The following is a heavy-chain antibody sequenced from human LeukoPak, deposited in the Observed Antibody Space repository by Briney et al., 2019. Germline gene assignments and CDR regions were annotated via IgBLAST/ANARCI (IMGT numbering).Heavy chain of an antibody. J-gene: IGHJ2*01. D-gene: IGHD3-9*01. CDR3: ARQYSDILTGYHRGELYWYFDL. Sequence: SQTLSLTCTVSGGSISSGSFYWSWIRQPAGKGLEWIGRIYTSGSTNYNPSLRSRVTISVDTSKNQFSLKLSSVTAADTAVYYCARQYSDILTGYHRGELYWYFDLWGRGTLVTVSS. V-gene: IGHV4-61*02. CDR1: GGSISSGSFY. CDR2: IYTSGST.